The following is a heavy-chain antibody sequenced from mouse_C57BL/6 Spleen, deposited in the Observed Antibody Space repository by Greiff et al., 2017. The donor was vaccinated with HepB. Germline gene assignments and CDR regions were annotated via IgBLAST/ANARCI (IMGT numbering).Heavy chain of an antibody. Sequence: EVMLVESGGGLVQPGASLRLSCAASGFTFTDYYMSWVRQPPGKAPEWLALIRNKANGYTTEYNASVKGRFTISRDKSQNILYLQMKTLRAEDSATYYCVKAVRDSSGPWFAYWGQGTLVTVSA. D-gene: IGHD3-2*02. CDR1: GFTFTDYY. V-gene: IGHV7-4*01. J-gene: IGHJ3*01. CDR2: IRNKANGYTT. CDR3: VKAVRDSSGPWFAY.